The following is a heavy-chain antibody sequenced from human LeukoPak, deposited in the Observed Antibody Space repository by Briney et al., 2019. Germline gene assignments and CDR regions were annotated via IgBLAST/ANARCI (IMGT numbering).Heavy chain of an antibody. CDR2: ISHDGSNT. D-gene: IGHD1-26*01. CDR1: GFTFSRSA. CDR3: ARVVGATNY. J-gene: IGHJ4*02. Sequence: GRSLRLSCAASGFTFSRSAVHWVRQAPGKGLEWVAVISHDGSNTDYTDSVKGRFTISRDNAKNTLYLQMNSLRAEDTAVYYCARVVGATNYWGQGTLVTVSS. V-gene: IGHV3-30*03.